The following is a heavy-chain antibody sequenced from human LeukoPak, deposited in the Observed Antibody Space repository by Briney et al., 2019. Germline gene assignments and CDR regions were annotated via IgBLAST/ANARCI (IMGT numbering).Heavy chain of an antibody. CDR3: ARGRDTAAAEGSLGY. V-gene: IGHV1-8*01. CDR2: MNPNSGNT. Sequence: XXXXXMNPNSGNTGYAQKFQGRVTMTRNTSISTAYMELSSLRSEDTAVYYCARGRDTAAAEGSLGYWGQGTLVTVSS. J-gene: IGHJ4*02. D-gene: IGHD6-13*01.